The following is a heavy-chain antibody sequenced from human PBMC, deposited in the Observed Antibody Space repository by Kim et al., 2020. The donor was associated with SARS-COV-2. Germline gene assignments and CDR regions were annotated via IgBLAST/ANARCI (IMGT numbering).Heavy chain of an antibody. J-gene: IGHJ6*02. CDR3: AKEAGLDYYDSSGYCMDV. CDR1: GFTFSSYG. Sequence: GSLRLSCAASGFTFSSYGMHWVRQAPGKGLEWVAGISYDGRNKYYADSVKGRFTISRDNSKNTLYLQMNSLRAEDTAVYYCAKEAGLDYYDSSGYCMDVWGQGTTVTVSS. CDR2: ISYDGRNK. D-gene: IGHD3-22*01. V-gene: IGHV3-30*18.